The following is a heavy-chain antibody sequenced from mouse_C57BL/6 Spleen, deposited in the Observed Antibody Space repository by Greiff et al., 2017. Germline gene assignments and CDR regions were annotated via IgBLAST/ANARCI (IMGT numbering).Heavy chain of an antibody. CDR3: ARFEGPGSSYPGVL. CDR2: IYPGDGDT. V-gene: IGHV1-82*01. Sequence: QVQLQQSGPELVKPGASVKISCKASGYAFSSSWMNWVKQRPGKGLEWIGRIYPGDGDTNYNGKFKGKATLTADKSSSTAYMQLSSLTSEDSAVYFCARFEGPGSSYPGVLWGQGTTLTVSS. D-gene: IGHD1-1*01. CDR1: GYAFSSSW. J-gene: IGHJ2*01.